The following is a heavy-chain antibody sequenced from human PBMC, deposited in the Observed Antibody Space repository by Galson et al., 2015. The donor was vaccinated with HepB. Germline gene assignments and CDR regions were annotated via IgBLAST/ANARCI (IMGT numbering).Heavy chain of an antibody. D-gene: IGHD3-10*01. J-gene: IGHJ4*02. CDR1: GFTFSSYG. Sequence: SLRLSCAASGFTFSSYGMHWVRQAPGKGLEWVAVISYDGSNKYYADFVKGRFTISRDNSKNTLYLQMNSLRAEDTAVYYCAKDKGDYYGSGSYSLDYWGQGTLVTVSS. CDR3: AKDKGDYYGSGSYSLDY. V-gene: IGHV3-30*18. CDR2: ISYDGSNK.